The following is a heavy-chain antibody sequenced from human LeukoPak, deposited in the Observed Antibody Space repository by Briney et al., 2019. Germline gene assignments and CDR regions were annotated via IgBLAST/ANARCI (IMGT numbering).Heavy chain of an antibody. CDR2: IYSGGST. J-gene: IGHJ6*02. CDR3: AKEYCSSTSCYGV. Sequence: GGSLRLSCAASGFTFSSSAMSWVRQAPGKGLEWVSVIYSGGSTYYADSVKGRFTISRDNSKNTLYLQMNSLRAEDTAVYYCAKEYCSSTSCYGVWGQGTTVTVSS. D-gene: IGHD2-2*01. V-gene: IGHV3-23*03. CDR1: GFTFSSSA.